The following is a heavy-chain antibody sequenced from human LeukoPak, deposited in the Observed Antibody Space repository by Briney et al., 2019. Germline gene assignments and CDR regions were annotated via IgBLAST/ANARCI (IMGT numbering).Heavy chain of an antibody. CDR2: ISYDGSNK. J-gene: IGHJ4*02. CDR1: GFTFTSYG. V-gene: IGHV3-30*03. CDR3: AGGWYYFDY. Sequence: GGSLSLSCTASGFTFTSYGMHWVRQAPGKGLEWVAVISYDGSNKYYADSVKGRFTISRDNSKNTLYLQMNSLRAEHTAVYYCAGGWYYFDYWGQGTLVTVSS. D-gene: IGHD6-19*01.